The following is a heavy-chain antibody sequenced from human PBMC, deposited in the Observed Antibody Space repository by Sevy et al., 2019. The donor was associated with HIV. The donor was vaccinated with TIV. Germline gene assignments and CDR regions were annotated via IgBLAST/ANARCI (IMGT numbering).Heavy chain of an antibody. Sequence: GGSLRLSCAASGFTFSSYSMNWVRQAPGKGLEWVSYISSSSSTIYYADSVKGRFTISRDNAKNSLYLQMSSLRDEDTAVYYCARERQWLGDDYWGQGTLVTVSS. V-gene: IGHV3-48*02. CDR2: ISSSSSTI. CDR1: GFTFSSYS. J-gene: IGHJ4*02. D-gene: IGHD6-19*01. CDR3: ARERQWLGDDY.